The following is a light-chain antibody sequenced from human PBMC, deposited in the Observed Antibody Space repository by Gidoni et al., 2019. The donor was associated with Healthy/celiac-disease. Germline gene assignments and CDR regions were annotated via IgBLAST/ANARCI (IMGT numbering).Light chain of an antibody. Sequence: QSVLTQPPSASGTPGQRVTISCSGSSSHIGSNYVYWYQQLPGTAPKLLIYRNNQRPSGVPDLFSGSKSGTSASLAISGLRSEDEADYYCAAWDDSLRGWVFGGGTKLTVL. V-gene: IGLV1-47*01. J-gene: IGLJ3*02. CDR2: RNN. CDR3: AAWDDSLRGWV. CDR1: SSHIGSNY.